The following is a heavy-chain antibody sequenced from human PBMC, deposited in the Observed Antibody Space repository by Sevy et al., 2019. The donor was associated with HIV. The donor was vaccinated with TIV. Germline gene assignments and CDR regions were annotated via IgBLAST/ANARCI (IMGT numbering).Heavy chain of an antibody. CDR3: ARHIETGIQLWLRWFDP. D-gene: IGHD5-18*01. CDR1: GDSLTSDSHY. CDR2: IDRTGYT. V-gene: IGHV4-39*01. Sequence: SETLSLTCAVSGDSLTSDSHYWGWIRHLPGKGLEWIGSIDRTGYTFYNPSLRSRATISIDISNNQFALKVTSVTAADTAVYYCARHIETGIQLWLRWFDPWGQGTRVTVSS. J-gene: IGHJ5*02.